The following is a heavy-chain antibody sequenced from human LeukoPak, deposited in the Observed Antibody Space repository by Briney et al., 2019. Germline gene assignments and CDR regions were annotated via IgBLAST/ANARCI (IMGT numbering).Heavy chain of an antibody. CDR2: INPNDGDT. CDR1: GYAFTDYY. J-gene: IGHJ4*02. Sequence: ASVTVSCKASGYAFTDYYMHWVRRAPGQGFEWMGWINPNDGDTKYAQKLQGRITMTRDTSISTAHMEVSRLRSDDTAVYYCARANFLYCSSTTCLFDYWGQGTLVTVSS. D-gene: IGHD2-2*01. CDR3: ARANFLYCSSTTCLFDY. V-gene: IGHV1-2*02.